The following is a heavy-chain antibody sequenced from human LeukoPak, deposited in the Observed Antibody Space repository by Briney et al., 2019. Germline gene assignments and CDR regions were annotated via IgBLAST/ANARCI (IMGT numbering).Heavy chain of an antibody. CDR2: ISSSSSTI. D-gene: IGHD6-13*01. CDR1: GFTFSSYS. Sequence: GGSLRLSCAASGFTFSSYSMNWVRQAPGKGLEWVSYISSSSSTIYYADSVKGRFTISRDNAKNSLYLQMNSLRAEDTAVYYCARGGAAARYNWFDPWGQGTLVTVSS. J-gene: IGHJ5*02. CDR3: ARGGAAARYNWFDP. V-gene: IGHV3-48*04.